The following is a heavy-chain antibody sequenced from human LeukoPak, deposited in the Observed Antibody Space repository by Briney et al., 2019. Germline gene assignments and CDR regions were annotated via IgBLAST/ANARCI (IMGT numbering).Heavy chain of an antibody. CDR2: ISGNGDTR. Sequence: PGGSLRLFCAASGFTFNNYGVNWVRQAPGKGLEWVSGISGNGDTRYYADSVKGRFTISRDNSKNTLFVQMNSLTAEDTAMYYCAKDLEYYNSFACDIWGQGTMVTISS. V-gene: IGHV3-23*01. D-gene: IGHD3-3*01. CDR1: GFTFNNYG. J-gene: IGHJ3*02. CDR3: AKDLEYYNSFACDI.